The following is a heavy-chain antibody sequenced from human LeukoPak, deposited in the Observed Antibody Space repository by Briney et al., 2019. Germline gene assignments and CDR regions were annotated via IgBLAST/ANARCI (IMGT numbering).Heavy chain of an antibody. V-gene: IGHV4-39*01. J-gene: IGHJ4*02. CDR1: GGSISSSSYY. D-gene: IGHD3-3*01. Sequence: PSETLSLTCTVSGGSISSSSYYWGWIRQPPGKGLEWIGSIYYSGSTYYNPSLKSRVTISVDTSKNQFSLKLSSVTAADTAVYYCARGSYDFWSGYSHPYFDYWGQGTLVTVSS. CDR3: ARGSYDFWSGYSHPYFDY. CDR2: IYYSGST.